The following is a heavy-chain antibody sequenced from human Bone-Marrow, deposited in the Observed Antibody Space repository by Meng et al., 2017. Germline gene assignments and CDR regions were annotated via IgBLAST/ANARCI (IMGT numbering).Heavy chain of an antibody. V-gene: IGHV7-4-1*02. CDR2: TNTNTGNP. J-gene: IGHJ6*02. D-gene: IGHD3-3*01. Sequence: ASAQVSCKTSGYTFTSYAMNWVRQAPGQGLEWMGWTNTNTGNPTYAQGFTGRLVFSLDTSVSTAYLQISSLKAEDTAVYYCARGIDYDVWGGYHYYYGMDVWGQGTTVTVSS. CDR1: GYTFTSYA. CDR3: ARGIDYDVWGGYHYYYGMDV.